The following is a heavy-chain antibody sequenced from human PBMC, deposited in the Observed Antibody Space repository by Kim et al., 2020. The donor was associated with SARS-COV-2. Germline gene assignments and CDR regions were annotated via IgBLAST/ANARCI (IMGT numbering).Heavy chain of an antibody. J-gene: IGHJ4*02. CDR2: IKSKTDGGTP. D-gene: IGHD2-8*01. CDR3: TTDYAVGVLMEYAIAY. V-gene: IGHV3-15*01. Sequence: GGSLRLSCAASGFTFSNAWMSWVRQAPGKGLEWVGRIKSKTDGGTPDYAAPVKGRSTISRDDSKNTLYLQMNSLKTEDTAVYYCTTDYAVGVLMEYAIAYWGQGTLVTGSS. CDR1: GFTFSNAW.